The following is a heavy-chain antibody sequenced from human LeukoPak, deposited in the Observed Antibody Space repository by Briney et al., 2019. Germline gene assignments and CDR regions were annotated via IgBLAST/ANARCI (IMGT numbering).Heavy chain of an antibody. V-gene: IGHV3-23*01. CDR2: ISGSGGST. D-gene: IGHD3-3*01. CDR3: ATRKTYDFWSGYPYYMDV. Sequence: GGSLRLSCAASGFTFSSYAMSWVRQAPGKGLEWVSAISGSGGSTYYADSVKGRFTISRDNSKNTLYLQMNSLRAEDTAVYYCATRKTYDFWSGYPYYMDVWGKGTTVTVSS. J-gene: IGHJ6*03. CDR1: GFTFSSYA.